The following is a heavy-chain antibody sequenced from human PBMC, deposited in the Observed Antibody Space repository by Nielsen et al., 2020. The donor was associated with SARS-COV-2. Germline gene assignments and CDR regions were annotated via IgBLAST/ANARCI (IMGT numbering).Heavy chain of an antibody. CDR2: IYYSGST. V-gene: IGHV4-39*01. J-gene: IGHJ6*02. CDR3: ARHARRYYYYGMDV. Sequence: SETLSLTCTVSGGSISSYYWGWIRQPPGKGLEWIGSIYYSGSTYYNPSLKSRVTISVDTSKNQFSLKLSSVTAADTAVYYCARHARRYYYYGMDVWGQGTTVTVSS. CDR1: GGSISSYY.